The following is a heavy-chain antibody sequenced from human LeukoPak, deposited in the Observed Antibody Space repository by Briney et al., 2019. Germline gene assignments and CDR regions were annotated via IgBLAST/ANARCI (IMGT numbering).Heavy chain of an antibody. CDR2: INPNSGGT. J-gene: IGHJ4*02. CDR1: GYTFTGYY. Sequence: ASVKVSCKASGYTFTGYYMHWVRQAPGQGLEWMGWINPNSGGTNYAQKFQGWVTMIRDTSISTAYMELGRLRSDDTAVYYCARVGIAARRYYFDYWGQGTLVTVSS. CDR3: ARVGIAARRYYFDY. V-gene: IGHV1-2*04. D-gene: IGHD6-6*01.